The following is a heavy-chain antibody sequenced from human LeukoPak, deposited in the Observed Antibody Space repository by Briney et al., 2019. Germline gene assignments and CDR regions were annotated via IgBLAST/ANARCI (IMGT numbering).Heavy chain of an antibody. CDR1: GFTVSSNY. Sequence: GGSLRLSCAASGFTVSSNYMSWVRQAPGKGLEWVSVIYSGGSTYYADSVKGRFNIPRDNSKTTLYLQMNSLRAEDTAVYYCARRGDEFYFDYWGQGTLVTVSS. J-gene: IGHJ4*02. CDR2: IYSGGST. CDR3: ARRGDEFYFDY. D-gene: IGHD3-3*01. V-gene: IGHV3-66*02.